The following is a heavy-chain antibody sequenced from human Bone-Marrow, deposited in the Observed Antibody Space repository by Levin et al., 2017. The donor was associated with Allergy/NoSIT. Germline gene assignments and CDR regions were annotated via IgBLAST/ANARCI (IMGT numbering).Heavy chain of an antibody. V-gene: IGHV3-53*01. CDR3: ARGMVRSSRLLYYYYDYMDG. Sequence: GGSLRLSCAASGFTVSSNYMSWVRQAPGKGLEWVSVIYSGGSTYYADSVKGRFTISRDNSKNTLYLQMNSLRAEDTAVYYCARGMVRSSRLLYYYYDYMDGWGKGTTVTVSS. CDR2: IYSGGST. CDR1: GFTVSSNY. J-gene: IGHJ6*03. D-gene: IGHD4/OR15-4a*01.